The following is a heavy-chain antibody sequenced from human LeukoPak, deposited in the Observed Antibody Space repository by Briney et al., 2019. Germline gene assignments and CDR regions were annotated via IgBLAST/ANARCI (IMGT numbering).Heavy chain of an antibody. J-gene: IGHJ4*02. Sequence: GGSLRLSCAASGFTFSTFAMIWVRQPPGKGLEWVSSIFPSGGEIHYADSVRGRFTISRDNSKSTLSLQMNSLRAEDTAIYYCATYRRVLLPFESWGQGTLVTVSS. CDR1: GFTFSTFA. CDR2: IFPSGGEI. CDR3: ATYRRVLLPFES. V-gene: IGHV3-23*01. D-gene: IGHD2-8*02.